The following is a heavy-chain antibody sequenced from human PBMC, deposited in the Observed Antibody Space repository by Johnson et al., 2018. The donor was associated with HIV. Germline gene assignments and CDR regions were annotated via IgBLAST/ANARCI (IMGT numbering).Heavy chain of an antibody. D-gene: IGHD2-2*01. V-gene: IGHV3-9*01. Sequence: EVQLVESGGGLVQPGRSLRLSCAASGFTFDDYAIHWVRQVPGKGLVWVSRSKSDGSTTTYADSVKGRFTISRDNAKNSLYLQMNSLRAEDTALYYCARGPYCSSSGCYGSGTYSSAFDIWGQGTMVTVSS. CDR3: ARGPYCSSSGCYGSGTYSSAFDI. CDR1: GFTFDDYA. CDR2: SKSDGSTT. J-gene: IGHJ3*02.